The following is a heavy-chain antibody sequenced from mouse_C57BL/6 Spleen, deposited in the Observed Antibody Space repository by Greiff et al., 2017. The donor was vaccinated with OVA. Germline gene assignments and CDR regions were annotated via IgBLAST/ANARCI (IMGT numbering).Heavy chain of an antibody. CDR3: ARWGTTVGYCFDY. CDR2: IDPCGGYT. J-gene: IGHJ2*01. V-gene: IGHV1-7*01. CDR1: GYTFTSYW. Sequence: QVQLQQSGAELAKPGASVKLSCKASGYTFTSYWMHWVKQRPGQGLEWIGYIDPCGGYTKYNQKFKDKATLTADKSSSTAYMQLSSLTYEDSAVYYCARWGTTVGYCFDYWGQGTTLTVSA. D-gene: IGHD1-1*01.